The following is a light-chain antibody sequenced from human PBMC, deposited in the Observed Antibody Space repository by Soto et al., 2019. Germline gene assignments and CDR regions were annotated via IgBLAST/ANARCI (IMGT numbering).Light chain of an antibody. CDR2: AAN. Sequence: AIRMTQSPSSLSASTGDRVTITCRASQGISSYLAWYQQKPGQAPKLLIYAANNLQSGGPSRFSGSGSGTDFTLTISCFQAQDFATDDCQQYYSDPRTFGQGTKVDI. CDR3: QQYYSDPRT. V-gene: IGKV1-8*01. CDR1: QGISSY. J-gene: IGKJ1*01.